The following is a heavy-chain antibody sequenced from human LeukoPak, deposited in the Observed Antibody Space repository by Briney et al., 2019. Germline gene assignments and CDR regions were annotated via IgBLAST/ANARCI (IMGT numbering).Heavy chain of an antibody. J-gene: IGHJ4*02. CDR3: ARDYADYVGYFFFDY. Sequence: GGSLTLSCAASGLTFNIYAMNWVGRPPGEGREWVSSISGVGDTTDYADSAKGRFTISRDTSQNTLYLQMSSLRAEDTAVYYCARDYADYVGYFFFDYWGQGTLVTVSS. V-gene: IGHV3-23*01. CDR1: GLTFNIYA. D-gene: IGHD4-17*01. CDR2: ISGVGDTT.